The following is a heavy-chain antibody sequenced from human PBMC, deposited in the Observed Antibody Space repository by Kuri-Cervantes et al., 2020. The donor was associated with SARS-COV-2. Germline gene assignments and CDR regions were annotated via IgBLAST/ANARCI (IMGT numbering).Heavy chain of an antibody. CDR2: ISSSSSYI. Sequence: GGSLRLSCAASGFTFSSYSTDWVRQAPGKGLEWVSSISSSSSYIYYADSVKGRFTISRDDAKNSLYLQMNSLRAEDTAVYYCARARTIAAHPENWFDPWGQGTLVTVSS. D-gene: IGHD6-6*01. CDR1: GFTFSSYS. CDR3: ARARTIAAHPENWFDP. V-gene: IGHV3-21*01. J-gene: IGHJ5*02.